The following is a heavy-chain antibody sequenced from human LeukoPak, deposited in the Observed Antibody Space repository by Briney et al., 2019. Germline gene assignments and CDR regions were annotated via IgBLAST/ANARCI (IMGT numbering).Heavy chain of an antibody. CDR2: INPSSGST. V-gene: IGHV1-46*01. CDR3: ARELRIDFVRAYDI. Sequence: ASVKVSCKASGYIFTNHYMHWERQAPGQGLEWMGIINPSSGSTTYAQKFEGRVTMTRDTSTSTVYMELSSLRSEDTAVYYCARELRIDFVRAYDIWGQGTMVTVSS. J-gene: IGHJ3*02. CDR1: GYIFTNHY. D-gene: IGHD2-15*01.